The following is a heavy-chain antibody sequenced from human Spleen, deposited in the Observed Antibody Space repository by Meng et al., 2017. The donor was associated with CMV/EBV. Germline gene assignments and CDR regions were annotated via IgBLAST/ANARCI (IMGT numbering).Heavy chain of an antibody. CDR3: ARDWSGSDDY. D-gene: IGHD1-26*01. Sequence: GESLKISCAASGFTFSSYAMSWVRQAPGKGLVWVSRINEDGSRTDYADSVKGRFTISRDNGENTLYLEMNSLRAEDTAVYYCARDWSGSDDYWGQGTLVTVSS. CDR2: INEDGSRT. J-gene: IGHJ4*02. V-gene: IGHV3-74*01. CDR1: GFTFSSYA.